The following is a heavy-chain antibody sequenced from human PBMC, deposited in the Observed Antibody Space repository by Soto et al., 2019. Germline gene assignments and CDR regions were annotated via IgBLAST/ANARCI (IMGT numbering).Heavy chain of an antibody. D-gene: IGHD3-22*01. CDR1: GFTFSSYW. J-gene: IGHJ4*02. CDR3: ARGTDYYDSSCYYSPFDY. Sequence: EVQLVESGGGLVQPGGSLRLSCAASGFTFSSYWMSWVRQAPGKGLEWVANIKQDGSEKYYVDSVKGRFTISRDNAKNSLYLQMNSLRAEDTAVYYCARGTDYYDSSCYYSPFDYWGQGTLVTVSS. CDR2: IKQDGSEK. V-gene: IGHV3-7*01.